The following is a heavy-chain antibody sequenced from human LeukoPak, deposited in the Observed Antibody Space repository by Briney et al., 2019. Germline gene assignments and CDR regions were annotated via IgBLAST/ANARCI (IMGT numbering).Heavy chain of an antibody. Sequence: ASEKVSXKASGYTFTSYDINWVRQATGQGLEWMGWMNPNSGNTGYAQKFQGRVTMTRNTSISTAYMELSSLRSEDTAVYYCATPVLRVATIWKDYWGQGTLVTVSS. V-gene: IGHV1-8*01. CDR2: MNPNSGNT. CDR3: ATPVLRVATIWKDY. D-gene: IGHD5-24*01. CDR1: GYTFTSYD. J-gene: IGHJ4*02.